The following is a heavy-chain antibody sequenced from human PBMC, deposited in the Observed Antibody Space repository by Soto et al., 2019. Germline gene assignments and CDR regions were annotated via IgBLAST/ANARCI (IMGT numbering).Heavy chain of an antibody. D-gene: IGHD3-9*01. V-gene: IGHV1-46*01. CDR1: GYTLTSYY. Sequence: SVKGSCEASGYTLTSYYMHWGRQAPVQGLAWMGIINPSGGSTSYSQNYQGRITMTRDTSTTTVYMELSSLRSEDTAVYFCARGDYDVLTGHYPLDYWGQGTLVTV. CDR3: ARGDYDVLTGHYPLDY. CDR2: INPSGGST. J-gene: IGHJ4*02.